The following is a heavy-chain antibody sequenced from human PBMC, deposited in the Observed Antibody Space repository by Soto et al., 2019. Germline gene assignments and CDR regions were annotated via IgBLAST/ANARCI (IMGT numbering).Heavy chain of an antibody. D-gene: IGHD6-13*01. CDR2: IEPSDSYT. V-gene: IGHV5-10-1*01. CDR3: ARPHSSSSAFDP. J-gene: IGHJ5*02. Sequence: EVQLVQSGAEVKKPGESLRISCKGSGYSFTSYWISWVRQMPGKGLEWMGRIEPSDSYTNYSPSFQGHVTISADKSTSTAYRQWRSLKAPDTAMYYCARPHSSSSAFDPWGQGTLVTVSS. CDR1: GYSFTSYW.